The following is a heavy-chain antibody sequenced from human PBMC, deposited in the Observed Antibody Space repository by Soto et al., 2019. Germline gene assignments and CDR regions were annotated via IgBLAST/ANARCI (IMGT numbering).Heavy chain of an antibody. D-gene: IGHD3-22*01. CDR2: ISYDGSNK. J-gene: IGHJ4*02. CDR3: AKPAYYYDSSGFDY. CDR1: GITFGSRA. Sequence: VQLLESGGDLVQPGGSLRLSCVASGITFGSRAMSWVRQTPGEGLEWVAVISYDGSNKYYADSVKGRFTISRDNSKNTLYLQMNSLRAEDTAVYYCAKPAYYYDSSGFDYWGQGTLVTVSS. V-gene: IGHV3-30*18.